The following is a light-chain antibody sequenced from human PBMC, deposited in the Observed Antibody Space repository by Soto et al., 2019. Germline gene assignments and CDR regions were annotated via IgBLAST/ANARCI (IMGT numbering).Light chain of an antibody. Sequence: QSVLTQPPSVSGAPGQGVTISCTGSSSNTGAGYDVHWYQQLPGTAPKLLIYGNSNRPSGVPDRFSGSKSGTSASLAISGLQAEDEADYYCSSYTSSSTRFGGGTKLTVL. V-gene: IGLV1-40*01. CDR1: SSNTGAGYD. CDR3: SSYTSSSTR. J-gene: IGLJ3*02. CDR2: GNS.